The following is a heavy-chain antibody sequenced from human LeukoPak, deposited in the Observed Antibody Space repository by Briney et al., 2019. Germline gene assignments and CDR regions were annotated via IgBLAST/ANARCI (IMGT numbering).Heavy chain of an antibody. CDR3: ARLPTGYPNWFDT. CDR1: GGSISSISSNN. J-gene: IGHJ5*02. Sequence: SETLSLTCTVSGGSISSISSNNWAWIRQPPGKGLELIAAIHYSGSTYYNPSFMSRVTISVDTSKNQFSLKLRSLTATDTAVYYCARLPTGYPNWFDTWGQGILVTVSS. V-gene: IGHV4-39*01. D-gene: IGHD5-18*01. CDR2: IHYSGST.